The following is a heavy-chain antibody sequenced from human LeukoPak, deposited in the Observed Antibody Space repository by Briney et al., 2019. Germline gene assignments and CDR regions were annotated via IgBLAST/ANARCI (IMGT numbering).Heavy chain of an antibody. Sequence: GGSLRLSCAASGFTFNNFAMSWVRQAPGKGLDWVSGLSGSGSSTYYADSVKGRFTISRDNSNSTLYLQMNSLRAKDTAVYYCAKRPKYGNSWIDFWDQGTLVTVSS. J-gene: IGHJ4*02. CDR1: GFTFNNFA. CDR3: AKRPKYGNSWIDF. V-gene: IGHV3-23*01. D-gene: IGHD6-13*01. CDR2: LSGSGSST.